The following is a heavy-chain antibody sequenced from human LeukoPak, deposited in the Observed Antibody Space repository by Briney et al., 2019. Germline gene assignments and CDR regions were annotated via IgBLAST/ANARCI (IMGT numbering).Heavy chain of an antibody. D-gene: IGHD1-26*01. CDR3: ARDQGGSYGIALGY. CDR2: ISPSGGST. V-gene: IGHV1-46*01. CDR1: GYTFTSNY. Sequence: ASVKVSCKAFGYTFTSNYMHWVRQAPGQGPEWMGVISPSGGSTTYAQKFQGRVTLTRDMSTSTDYLELSSLRSDDTAVYYCARDQGGSYGIALGYWGQGTLVTVSS. J-gene: IGHJ4*02.